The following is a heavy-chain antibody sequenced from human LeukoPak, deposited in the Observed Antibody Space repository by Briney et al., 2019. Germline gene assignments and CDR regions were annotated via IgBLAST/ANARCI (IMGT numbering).Heavy chain of an antibody. CDR3: AGHHPRNTVDF. CDR1: GGSFSGYY. CDR2: ISDIGSI. V-gene: IGHV4-59*08. D-gene: IGHD2-8*02. J-gene: IGHJ4*02. Sequence: PSETLSLTCAVDGGSFSGYYWSWIRQPPGKGLEWIAYISDIGSINYNPSLKSRVTISLDTSKNQFSLKLSSVTAADTAVYYCAGHHPRNTVDFWGQGTLVTVSS.